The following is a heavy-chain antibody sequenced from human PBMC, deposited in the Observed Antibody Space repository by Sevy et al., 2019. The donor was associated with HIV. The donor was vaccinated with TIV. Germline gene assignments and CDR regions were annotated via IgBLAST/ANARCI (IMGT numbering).Heavy chain of an antibody. CDR3: AREGCTQPHDY. CDR1: GFTFAKYS. J-gene: IGHJ4*02. V-gene: IGHV3-23*01. D-gene: IGHD2-8*01. CDR2: FSFGCGRI. Sequence: GGSLRPSCAASGFTFAKYSMSWVRQAPGKGLEWVSTFSFGCGRINYADSVKGRFTISRDDSKNTLFLQMNSLRAEDTATDFCAREGCTQPHDYWGQGTLVTVSS.